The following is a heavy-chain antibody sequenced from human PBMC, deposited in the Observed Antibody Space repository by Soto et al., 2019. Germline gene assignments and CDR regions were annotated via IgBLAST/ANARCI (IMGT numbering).Heavy chain of an antibody. CDR3: AKDQASGQGSFDS. J-gene: IGHJ4*02. Sequence: PGGSLRLSCAASGFTFNIYGMHWVRQAPDKGLEWVALISYDGSNQYYADSVKGRFTISRDNSKNKLFLQMNSLRADDTAVYYCAKDQASGQGSFDSWGQGTLVTVSS. V-gene: IGHV3-30*18. CDR2: ISYDGSNQ. CDR1: GFTFNIYG.